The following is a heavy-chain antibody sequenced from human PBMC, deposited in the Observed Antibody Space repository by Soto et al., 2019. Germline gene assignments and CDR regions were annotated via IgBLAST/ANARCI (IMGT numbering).Heavy chain of an antibody. D-gene: IGHD2-8*02. V-gene: IGHV1-8*01. J-gene: IGHJ4*02. CDR3: ARVACTGRRCYYDY. CDR1: GYTFTSYV. CDR2: MNPNSGTT. Sequence: QVQLVQSGAEVKKPGASVKVSCKASGYTFTSYVFNWVRQATGQGLEWLGWMNPNSGTTGYAQRFQGRVTMTRNTAISTAYMELSSLRSEDTAMYYCARVACTGRRCYYDYWGQGTLVTVSS.